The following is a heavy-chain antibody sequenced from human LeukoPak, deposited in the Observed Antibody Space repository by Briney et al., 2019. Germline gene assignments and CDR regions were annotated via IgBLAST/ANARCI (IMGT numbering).Heavy chain of an antibody. CDR3: AKDQSLSIVAAAGDAFDI. D-gene: IGHD6-13*01. Sequence: GGSLRLSCAATGFAFSDAWMSWVRQAPGKGLEWVSAISGSGGSTYYADSVKGRFTISRDNSKNTLYLQMNSLRAEDTAVYYCAKDQSLSIVAAAGDAFDIWGQGTMVTVST. CDR1: GFAFSDAW. J-gene: IGHJ3*02. CDR2: ISGSGGST. V-gene: IGHV3-23*01.